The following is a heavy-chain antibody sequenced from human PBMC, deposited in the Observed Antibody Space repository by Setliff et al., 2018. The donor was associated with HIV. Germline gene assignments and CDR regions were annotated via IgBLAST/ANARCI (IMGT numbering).Heavy chain of an antibody. V-gene: IGHV7-4-1*02. J-gene: IGHJ3*02. CDR2: INTNTGSP. CDR1: GYTFNNYA. Sequence: ASVKVSCKASGYTFNNYALYWVRQAPGQGFEWMGWINTNTGSPTYAQGFTRRFVFSLDPSVRTAYLQITGLKAEDTAVYYCARGGDRMQLWSRVPFDIWGQGTMVTVSS. D-gene: IGHD5-18*01. CDR3: ARGGDRMQLWSRVPFDI.